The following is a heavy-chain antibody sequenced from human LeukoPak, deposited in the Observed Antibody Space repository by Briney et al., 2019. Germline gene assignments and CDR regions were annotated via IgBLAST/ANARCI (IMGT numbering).Heavy chain of an antibody. CDR3: AGDGVVAATRGYYGMDV. D-gene: IGHD2-15*01. CDR1: GFTVSSNY. J-gene: IGHJ6*02. CDR2: IYSGGST. V-gene: IGHV3-66*01. Sequence: PGGSLRLSCAASGFTVSSNYMSWVRQAPGKGLEWVSVIYSGGSTYYADSVKGRFTISRDNSKNTLYLQMNSLRAEDTGVYYCAGDGVVAATRGYYGMDVWGQGTTVTVSS.